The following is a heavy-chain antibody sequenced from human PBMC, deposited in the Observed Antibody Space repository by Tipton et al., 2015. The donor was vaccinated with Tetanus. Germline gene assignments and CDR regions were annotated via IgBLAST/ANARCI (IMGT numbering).Heavy chain of an antibody. CDR2: IYYSGST. Sequence: TLSLTCAVSGVSMRSSTYFWGWIRQPPGKGLESIGYIYYSGSTYYNPSLKSRVTISVDTSKNQFSLRLSSVTAADTAVYYCARDHGITWGGMGYYYGMDVWGQGTTVTVSS. CDR3: ARDHGITWGGMGYYYGMDV. V-gene: IGHV4-30-4*08. D-gene: IGHD3-16*01. J-gene: IGHJ6*02. CDR1: GVSMRSSTYF.